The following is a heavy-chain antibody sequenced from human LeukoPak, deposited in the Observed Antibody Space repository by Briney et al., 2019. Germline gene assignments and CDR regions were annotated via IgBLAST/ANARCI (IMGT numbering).Heavy chain of an antibody. CDR2: IKQDGSEK. D-gene: IGHD5-12*01. J-gene: IGHJ4*02. CDR3: LRDRGYSTYDC. Sequence: SGGSLRLSCAASAFSLSDYWMNWVCQAQGKVLEWVASIKQDGSEKYYVDSVKGRFTISRDNAKNSLYLQMNTLRAEDTAVYYCLRDRGYSTYDCWGQGTLVTVSS. V-gene: IGHV3-7*03. CDR1: AFSLSDYW.